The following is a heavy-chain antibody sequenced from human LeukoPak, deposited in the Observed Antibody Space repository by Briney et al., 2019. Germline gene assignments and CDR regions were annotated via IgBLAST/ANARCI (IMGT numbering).Heavy chain of an antibody. CDR3: ARDGLAAAGTFWADY. V-gene: IGHV3-48*04. CDR2: ISSSSSTI. D-gene: IGHD6-13*01. CDR1: GFTFSSYS. Sequence: GGSLRLSCAASGFTFSSYSMNWVRQAPGKGLEWVSYISSSSSTIYYADSVKGRFTISRDNAKNSLYLQMNSLRAEDTAVYYCARDGLAAAGTFWADYWGQGTLVTVSS. J-gene: IGHJ4*02.